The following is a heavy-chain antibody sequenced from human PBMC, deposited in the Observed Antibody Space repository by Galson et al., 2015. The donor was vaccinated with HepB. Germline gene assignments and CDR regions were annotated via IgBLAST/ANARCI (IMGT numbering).Heavy chain of an antibody. J-gene: IGHJ2*01. Sequence: SLRLSCAVSGFTFSDNYMSWIRQAPGKGLEWVSYISSTSTYTNFADSVKGRFTISRDNAKNSLYLQMDSLRAEDTAVYFCARFPHCSTHNCYDYWYFDLWGRGTLVTVSS. CDR2: ISSTSTYT. CDR3: ARFPHCSTHNCYDYWYFDL. V-gene: IGHV3-11*06. D-gene: IGHD2-2*01. CDR1: GFTFSDNY.